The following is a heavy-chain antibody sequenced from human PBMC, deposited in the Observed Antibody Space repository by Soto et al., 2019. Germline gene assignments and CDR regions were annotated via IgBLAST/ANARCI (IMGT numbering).Heavy chain of an antibody. CDR3: TTAGYYDFWSGYHDY. Sequence: PGGSLRLSCAASGFTFSHSWMSWVRQAQGKGLEWVGRIKSKTDGGTTDYAAPVKGRFTISRDDSKNTLYLQMNSLKTEDTAVYYCTTAGYYDFWSGYHDYWGQGTLVTVSS. V-gene: IGHV3-15*01. CDR1: GFTFSHSW. J-gene: IGHJ4*02. D-gene: IGHD3-3*01. CDR2: IKSKTDGGTT.